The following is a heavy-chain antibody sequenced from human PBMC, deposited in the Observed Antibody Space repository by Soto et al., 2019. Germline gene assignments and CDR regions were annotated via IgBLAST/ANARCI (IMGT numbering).Heavy chain of an antibody. V-gene: IGHV3-30-3*01. D-gene: IGHD2-2*01. CDR1: GFTFSSYA. CDR3: GRCTSTSCHLGSDY. Sequence: GGSLRLSCAASGFTFSSYAMNWLLQAPGKGLEWVALISHDGINKYYADSVRGRFTISRDSSTNTLYLQMNSLRAADTAVYYCGRCTSTSCHLGSDYWGQGTLGTVSS. CDR2: ISHDGINK. J-gene: IGHJ4*02.